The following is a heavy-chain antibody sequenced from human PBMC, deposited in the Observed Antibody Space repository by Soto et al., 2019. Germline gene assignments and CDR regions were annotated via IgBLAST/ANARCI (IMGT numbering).Heavy chain of an antibody. CDR3: AKDLAPSWIVVVPAAMF. J-gene: IGHJ4*02. V-gene: IGHV3-23*01. CDR1: GFTFSSYA. Sequence: GGSLRLSCAASGFTFSSYALSWVRQAPGKGLEWVSAISGSGGSTYYADSVKGRYTISRDNFKNTLYLQMNSLRVEDTAVYYCAKDLAPSWIVVVPAAMFWGQGTPVTVSS. D-gene: IGHD2-2*01. CDR2: ISGSGGST.